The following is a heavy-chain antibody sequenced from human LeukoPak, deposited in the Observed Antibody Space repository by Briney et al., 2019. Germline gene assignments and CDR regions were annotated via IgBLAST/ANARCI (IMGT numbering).Heavy chain of an antibody. CDR1: GFNFGNYA. CDR2: IRSKASGGAI. Sequence: GGSLRLSCTASGFNFGNYAMSRVRQAPGKGLEWLGFIRSKASGGAIEYDPSVDGRFTISRDDSKSIAYLQMTSLKTEDTATHFCTREVDGMSAYWGQGTLVTVSS. V-gene: IGHV3-49*04. J-gene: IGHJ4*02. D-gene: IGHD1-14*01. CDR3: TREVDGMSAY.